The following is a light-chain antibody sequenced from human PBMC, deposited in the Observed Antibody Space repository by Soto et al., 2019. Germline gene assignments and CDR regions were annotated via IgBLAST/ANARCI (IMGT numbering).Light chain of an antibody. V-gene: IGLV2-14*03. Sequence: QSALTQPASVSGSPGQSITISCTGTRSDIGDYNFVSWYQQHPGEVPKLILYDVNVRPSGVSNRFSGSKSGNTASLTISGLQAEDAADYYCTSWTTSTTMIFGGGTKVTVL. CDR2: DVN. CDR3: TSWTTSTTMI. CDR1: RSDIGDYNF. J-gene: IGLJ2*01.